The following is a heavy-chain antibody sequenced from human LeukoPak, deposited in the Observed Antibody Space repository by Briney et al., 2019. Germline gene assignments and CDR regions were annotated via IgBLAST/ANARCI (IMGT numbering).Heavy chain of an antibody. CDR2: IKGDGSDT. J-gene: IGHJ4*02. Sequence: GGSLRLSCAASGFTFSSYWMHWVRQTPGKGLVWVSRIKGDGSDTLYADSVKGRFTISRDNSKNTLYLQTSSLGVDDTAVYYCARASTTVPNLLDYWGQGTLVTVSS. V-gene: IGHV3-74*01. CDR3: ARASTTVPNLLDY. D-gene: IGHD4-17*01. CDR1: GFTFSSYW.